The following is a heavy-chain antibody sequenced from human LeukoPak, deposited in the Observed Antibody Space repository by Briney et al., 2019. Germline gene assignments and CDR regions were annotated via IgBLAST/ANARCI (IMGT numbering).Heavy chain of an antibody. J-gene: IGHJ6*02. CDR1: GYTLTELS. CDR2: FDPEDGET. V-gene: IGHV1-24*01. CDR3: ATSSVPPPATFYYYSMDV. Sequence: GASVKVSCKVSGYTLTELSMHWVRQAPGKGLEWMGGFDPEDGETIYAQKFQGRVTMTEDTSTDTAYMELSSLRSEDTAVYYCATSSVPPPATFYYYSMDVWGQGTTVTVSS. D-gene: IGHD6-6*01.